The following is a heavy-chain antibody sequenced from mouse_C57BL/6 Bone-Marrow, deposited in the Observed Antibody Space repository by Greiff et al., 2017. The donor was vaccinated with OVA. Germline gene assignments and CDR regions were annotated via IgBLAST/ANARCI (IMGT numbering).Heavy chain of an antibody. J-gene: IGHJ1*03. CDR2: IHPNSGST. CDR1: GYPFTSSW. V-gene: IGHV1-64*01. Sequence: QVQLQQPGAELVKPGASVKLSCKASGYPFTSSWMHWVKQRPGQGLEWIGMIHPNSGSTNYNEKFKSKATLTVDKSSSTAYMQLSSLTSEDSAVYYCARSTTVVATKDWYFDVWAQGPRSPSPQ. CDR3: ARSTTVVATKDWYFDV. D-gene: IGHD1-1*01.